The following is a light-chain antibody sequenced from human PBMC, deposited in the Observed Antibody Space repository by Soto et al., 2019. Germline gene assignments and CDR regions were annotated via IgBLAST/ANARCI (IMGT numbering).Light chain of an antibody. V-gene: IGKV3-11*01. CDR2: DAS. Sequence: EVVMTQSPATLSVSPGERVTLSCRASQSVIRYLARYQQRPGQAPRLLIYDASNRATGIPARFSGSGSGTDFTLTISSLEPEDFAVYYCQQRSNWPPITFGQGTRLEIK. J-gene: IGKJ5*01. CDR3: QQRSNWPPIT. CDR1: QSVIRY.